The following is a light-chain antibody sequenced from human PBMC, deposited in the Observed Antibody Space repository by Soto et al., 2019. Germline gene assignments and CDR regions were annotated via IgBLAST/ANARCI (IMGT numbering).Light chain of an antibody. J-gene: IGKJ1*01. CDR2: GAS. CDR1: QSVSSN. CDR3: QQYNDWPPWT. V-gene: IGKV3-15*01. Sequence: EIVVTQSPAILSVSPGERAILSCRASQSVSSNLAWYQQKPGQAPRLLIYGASTRATGIPARFSGSGSGTEFTLTISSLQSEDFAVYYCQQYNDWPPWTLGQGTKVEIK.